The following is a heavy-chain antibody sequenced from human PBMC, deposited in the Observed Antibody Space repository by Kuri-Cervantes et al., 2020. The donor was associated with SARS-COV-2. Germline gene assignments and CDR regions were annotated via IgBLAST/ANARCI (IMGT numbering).Heavy chain of an antibody. CDR2: ISGSGGST. D-gene: IGHD3-10*01. CDR3: AKGIPWFGELNIGVPYYYGMDV. V-gene: IGHV3-23*01. Sequence: GGSLRLSCAASGFTFSSYAMSWVRQAPGKGLEWVSAISGSGGSTYYADSVKGRFTISRDNSKSTLYLQMNSLRAEDTAVYYCAKGIPWFGELNIGVPYYYGMDVWGQGTTVTVSS. J-gene: IGHJ6*02. CDR1: GFTFSSYA.